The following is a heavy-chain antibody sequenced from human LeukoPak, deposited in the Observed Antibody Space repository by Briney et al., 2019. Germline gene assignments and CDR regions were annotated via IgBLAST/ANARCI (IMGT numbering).Heavy chain of an antibody. CDR2: IDWNSSAM. V-gene: IGHV3-9*03. Sequence: GGSLRLSCAASRFTFGDYAMHWVRQTTGNGLEWFSGIDWNSSAMVYADPVKGRVTISRDNAKNSLYLQMSSLRAEDMALYYCAKDRSSTLANASDIWGQGRTVTVSS. CDR1: RFTFGDYA. CDR3: AKDRSSTLANASDI. D-gene: IGHD2-2*01. J-gene: IGHJ3*02.